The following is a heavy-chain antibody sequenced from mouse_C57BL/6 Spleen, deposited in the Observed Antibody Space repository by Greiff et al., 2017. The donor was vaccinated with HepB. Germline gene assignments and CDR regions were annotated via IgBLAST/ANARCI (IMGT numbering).Heavy chain of an antibody. CDR2: IDPSDSYT. Sequence: QVQLQQPGAELVRPGTSVKLSCKASGYTFTSYWMHWVKQRPGQGLEWIGVIDPSDSYTNYNQKFKGKATLTVDTSSSTAYMQLSSLTSEYSAVYYCASGNYAMDYWGQGTSVTVSS. CDR1: GYTFTSYW. CDR3: ASGNYAMDY. J-gene: IGHJ4*01. V-gene: IGHV1-59*01.